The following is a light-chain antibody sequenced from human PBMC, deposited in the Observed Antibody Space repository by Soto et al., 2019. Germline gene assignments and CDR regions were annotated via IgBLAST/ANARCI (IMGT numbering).Light chain of an antibody. J-gene: IGLJ3*02. Sequence: SYELTQPPSVSVAPGKTARITCWGNNIGRKSVHWYQQKPGQAPVLVIYYDSDRPSGIPERFSGSNSGNTATLTISRVEAGDEADYYCQVWDSSSDHWVFGGGTKLTVL. CDR3: QVWDSSSDHWV. V-gene: IGLV3-21*04. CDR1: NIGRKS. CDR2: YDS.